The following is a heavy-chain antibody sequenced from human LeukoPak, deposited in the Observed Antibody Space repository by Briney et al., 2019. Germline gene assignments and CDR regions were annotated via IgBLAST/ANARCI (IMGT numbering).Heavy chain of an antibody. Sequence: PGESLKISCKGSGYSFTSYWIGWVRPMPGKGLEWMGIIYPGDSDTRYSPSFQGQVTISADKSISTAYLQWSSLKASDTAMYYCARQPGYYGSGSYFDYWGQGTLVTVSS. CDR1: GYSFTSYW. V-gene: IGHV5-51*01. CDR2: IYPGDSDT. CDR3: ARQPGYYGSGSYFDY. J-gene: IGHJ4*02. D-gene: IGHD3-10*01.